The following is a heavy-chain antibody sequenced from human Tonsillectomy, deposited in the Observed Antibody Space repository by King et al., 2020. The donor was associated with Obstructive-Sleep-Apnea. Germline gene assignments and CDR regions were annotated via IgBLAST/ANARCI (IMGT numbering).Heavy chain of an antibody. CDR1: GGTFSNYA. D-gene: IGHD6-13*01. V-gene: IGHV1-69*10. CDR2: IIPMLGIE. J-gene: IGHJ1*01. Sequence: QLVQSGAEVKKPGSSVRVSCKTSGGTFSNYAVNWVRQAPGQGPEWMGGIIPMLGIENYAQKFQGRVAITADKSTSTAYMDLSSLTSEDTAVYYCARGGGSSSWSGYFQHWGQGTLVTVSS. CDR3: ARGGGSSSWSGYFQH.